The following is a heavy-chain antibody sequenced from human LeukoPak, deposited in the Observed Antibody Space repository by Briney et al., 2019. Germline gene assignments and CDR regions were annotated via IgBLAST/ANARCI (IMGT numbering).Heavy chain of an antibody. J-gene: IGHJ6*02. CDR1: GFTFSSYS. CDR3: ARVGYYYDSSGYYYYYGMDV. D-gene: IGHD3-22*01. V-gene: IGHV3-21*01. CDR2: ISSSSSYI. Sequence: GGSLRLSCAASGFTFSSYSMNWVRQAPGKGLEGGSSISSSSSYIYYADSVKGRFTISRDNAKNSLHLQMNSLRAEDTAVYYCARVGYYYDSSGYYYYYGMDVWGQGTTVTVSS.